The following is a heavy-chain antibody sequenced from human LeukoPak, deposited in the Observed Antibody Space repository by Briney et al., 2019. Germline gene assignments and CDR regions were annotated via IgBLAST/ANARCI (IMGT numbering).Heavy chain of an antibody. CDR3: ARIARYSSGWYSPYFDY. CDR2: IIPIFGTA. V-gene: IGHV1-69*05. CDR1: GGTFSSYA. D-gene: IGHD6-19*01. Sequence: ASVKVSCKASGGTFSSYAISWVRQAPGLGLEWMGGIIPIFGTANYAQKFQGRVTITTDESTSTAYMELSSLRSEDTAVYYCARIARYSSGWYSPYFDYWGQGTLVTVSS. J-gene: IGHJ4*02.